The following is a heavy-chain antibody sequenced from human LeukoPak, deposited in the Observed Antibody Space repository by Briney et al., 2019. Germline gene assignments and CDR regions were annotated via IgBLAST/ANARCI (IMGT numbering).Heavy chain of an antibody. V-gene: IGHV4-34*01. Sequence: PSETLSLTCAVYGGSFSGYYWSWIRQPPGKGLEWIGEINHSGGTNYNPSLKSRVTISVDTSKNQFSLKLSSVTAADTAVYYCASGGGDLIDYWGQGTLVTVSS. CDR3: ASGGGDLIDY. J-gene: IGHJ4*02. CDR2: INHSGGT. CDR1: GGSFSGYY. D-gene: IGHD4-17*01.